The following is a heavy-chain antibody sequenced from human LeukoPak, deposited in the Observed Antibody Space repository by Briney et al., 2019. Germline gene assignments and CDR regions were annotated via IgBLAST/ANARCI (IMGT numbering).Heavy chain of an antibody. Sequence: GGSLRLSCAVSGFTVSSNYMSWVRQAPGKGLEWVSVIYSGGSTYYADSVKGRFTISRDNAKNSLYLQMNSLRAEDTALYYCAKAKIGGVIGSLDYWGQGTLVTVSS. CDR3: AKAKIGGVIGSLDY. D-gene: IGHD3-16*02. CDR1: GFTVSSNY. CDR2: IYSGGST. V-gene: IGHV3-53*05. J-gene: IGHJ4*02.